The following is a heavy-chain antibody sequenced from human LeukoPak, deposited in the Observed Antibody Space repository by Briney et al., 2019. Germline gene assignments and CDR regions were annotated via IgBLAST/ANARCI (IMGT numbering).Heavy chain of an antibody. V-gene: IGHV3-74*01. J-gene: IGHJ4*02. CDR2: INSDGSST. CDR1: GVTFSRYW. D-gene: IGHD4-17*01. Sequence: GGSLRLSCAAPGVTFSRYWMHWVRQAPGKGLVWVSRINSDGSSTSYADYVKGRFTISRDNAKNTLYLQMNSLRAEDTAVYYCARALSDYDFDYWGQGTLVTVSS. CDR3: ARALSDYDFDY.